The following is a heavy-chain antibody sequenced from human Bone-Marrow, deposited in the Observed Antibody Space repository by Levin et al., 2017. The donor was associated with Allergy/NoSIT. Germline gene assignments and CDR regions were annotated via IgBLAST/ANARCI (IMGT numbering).Heavy chain of an antibody. D-gene: IGHD2-2*01. V-gene: IGHV3-23*01. CDR3: AKGGENCSSTSCNPHYYFDY. CDR2: LSISGGST. Sequence: GGSLRLSCAASGFTFSSYAMSWVRQAPGKGLEWVSALSISGGSTFYADSVKGRFTLSRDNSKNTLYLQMNSLRAEDTAVYYCAKGGENCSSTSCNPHYYFDYWGQGTLVTVSS. J-gene: IGHJ4*02. CDR1: GFTFSSYA.